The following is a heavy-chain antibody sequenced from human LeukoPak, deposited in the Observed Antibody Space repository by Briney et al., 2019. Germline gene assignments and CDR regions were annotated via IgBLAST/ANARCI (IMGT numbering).Heavy chain of an antibody. Sequence: PGGSLRLSCAASGFTFSSYAMHWVRQAPGKGLEWVAGISYDGSNKYYADSVKGRFTISRDNSKNTLYLQMNSLRAEDTAGYYCARGLARAHFFDYWGQGPLVTVSS. CDR1: GFTFSSYA. CDR3: ARGLARAHFFDY. V-gene: IGHV3-30*04. CDR2: ISYDGSNK. J-gene: IGHJ4*02. D-gene: IGHD2/OR15-2a*01.